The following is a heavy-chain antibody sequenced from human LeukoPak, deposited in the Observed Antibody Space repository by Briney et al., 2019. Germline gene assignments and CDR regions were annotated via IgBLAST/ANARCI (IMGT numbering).Heavy chain of an antibody. CDR3: AKGPVLLWFGDRRYSDY. J-gene: IGHJ4*02. CDR2: ISGSSGST. Sequence: GGSLRLSCAASGFTFSSYAMSWVRQAPGKGLEWVSAISGSSGSTYYADSVKGRFTISRDNSKNTLYLQMNSLRAEDTAIYYCAKGPVLLWFGDRRYSDYWGQGTLVTVSS. CDR1: GFTFSSYA. D-gene: IGHD3-10*01. V-gene: IGHV3-23*01.